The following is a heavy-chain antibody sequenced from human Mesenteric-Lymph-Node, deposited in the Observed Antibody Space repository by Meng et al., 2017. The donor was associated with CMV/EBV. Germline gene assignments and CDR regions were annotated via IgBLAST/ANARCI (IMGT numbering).Heavy chain of an antibody. Sequence: CKASGGTFSSYAISWVRQAPGQGLEWMGGIIPIFGTANYAQKFQGRVTITTDESTSTAYMELSSLGSEDTAVYYCARVLGGAAGDYWGQGTLVTVSS. D-gene: IGHD1-26*01. CDR2: IIPIFGTA. J-gene: IGHJ4*02. CDR1: GGTFSSYA. CDR3: ARVLGGAAGDY. V-gene: IGHV1-69*05.